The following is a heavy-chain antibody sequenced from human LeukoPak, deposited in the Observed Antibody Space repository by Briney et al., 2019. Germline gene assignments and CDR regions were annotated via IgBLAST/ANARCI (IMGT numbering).Heavy chain of an antibody. CDR2: TNPDSGGA. CDR1: GYTFTGYY. D-gene: IGHD3-3*01. CDR3: ARGRDWGEFLAWFDP. Sequence: ASVKVSCKSSGYTFTGYYIRWVRQAPGQGLEWMGWTNPDSGGASYAQKFQGRVTMTRNTSISTVYMELNRLTSDDTAMYYCARGRDWGEFLAWFDPWGQGTLVTVSS. V-gene: IGHV1-2*02. J-gene: IGHJ5*02.